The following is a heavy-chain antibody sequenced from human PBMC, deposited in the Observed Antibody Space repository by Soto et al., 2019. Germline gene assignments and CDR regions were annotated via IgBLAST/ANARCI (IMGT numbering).Heavy chain of an antibody. V-gene: IGHV3-9*01. Sequence: GGSLRLSCAASGFKFGDYAMHWVRQGPGKGLEWVSGISWNSGRIGYAYSVNGRFIISSYNAKNSLFLQMNSLRADDTASYYFAQATDYYGTGSFYQRCDSWGHGTLVTVSS. CDR2: ISWNSGRI. CDR3: AQATDYYGTGSFYQRCDS. D-gene: IGHD3-10*01. J-gene: IGHJ5*01. CDR1: GFKFGDYA.